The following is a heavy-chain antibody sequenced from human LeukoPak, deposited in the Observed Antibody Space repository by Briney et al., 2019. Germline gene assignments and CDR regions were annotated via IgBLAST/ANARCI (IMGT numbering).Heavy chain of an antibody. CDR1: GYTFTNYY. V-gene: IGHV1-46*01. Sequence: ASVKVSCKASGYTFTNYYMHWVRQAPGQGREWMGVINPSGGRTSYAQKFQGRVTMTRDMSTSTAYMELSSLRSEGTAVYYCARVDPIAVAGPYYFDYWGQGTLVTVSS. J-gene: IGHJ4*02. D-gene: IGHD6-19*01. CDR3: ARVDPIAVAGPYYFDY. CDR2: INPSGGRT.